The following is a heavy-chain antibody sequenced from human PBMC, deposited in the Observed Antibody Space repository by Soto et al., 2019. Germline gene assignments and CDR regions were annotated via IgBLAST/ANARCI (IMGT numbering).Heavy chain of an antibody. CDR3: AREGGRYCTGGSCQVDY. D-gene: IGHD2-15*01. J-gene: IGHJ4*02. V-gene: IGHV4-39*02. Sequence: SETLSLTCTVSGGSISSSSYYWGWIRQPPGKGLEWIGSIYYSGNTYYTPSLKSRVTISVDTSKNQFSLKLSSVTAADTAVYYCAREGGRYCTGGSCQVDYWGQGTLVTIS. CDR2: IYYSGNT. CDR1: GGSISSSSYY.